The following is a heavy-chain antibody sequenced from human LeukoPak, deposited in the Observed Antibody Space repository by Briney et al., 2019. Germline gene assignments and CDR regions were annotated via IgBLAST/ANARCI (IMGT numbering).Heavy chain of an antibody. CDR2: IYYSGST. V-gene: IGHV4-31*03. D-gene: IGHD2/OR15-2a*01. J-gene: IGHJ5*02. Sequence: SETLSLTCTVSGGSISSGGYYWSWLRQHPGKGLVWIGYIYYSGSTYYNPSLKSRVTISVDTSKNHFSLKLSSVTAADTAVYYCAGGSMSWFDPWGKGTLVTVSS. CDR1: GGSISSGGYY. CDR3: AGGSMSWFDP.